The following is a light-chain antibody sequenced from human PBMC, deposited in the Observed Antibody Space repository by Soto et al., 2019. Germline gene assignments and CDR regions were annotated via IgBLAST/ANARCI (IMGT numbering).Light chain of an antibody. CDR1: NSNIGSNT. Sequence: QSALTQPPSASGTPGQRVTISCSGRNSNIGSNTVNWYQQLPGTAPRLLIYNNNQRPSGVPDRFSGSKSGTSASLAISGLQSEDDTDYYCAAWDDRLNGVVFGGGTQLTVL. CDR2: NNN. V-gene: IGLV1-44*01. J-gene: IGLJ2*01. CDR3: AAWDDRLNGVV.